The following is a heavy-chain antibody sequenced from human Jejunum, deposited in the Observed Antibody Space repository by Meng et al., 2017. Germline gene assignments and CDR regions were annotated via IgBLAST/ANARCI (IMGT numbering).Heavy chain of an antibody. CDR2: INSDGSGS. J-gene: IGHJ6*02. CDR1: GFTFSSFW. V-gene: IGHV3-74*01. Sequence: GGSLRLSCEASGFTFSSFWMHWVRQAPGKGLVWVSRINSDGSGSSYADSVKGRFTISRDNAKITLYLQMNSLRAEDTAVYYCATPYCSSTSCYQIGAGMDVWGQGTTVTVSS. D-gene: IGHD2-2*01. CDR3: ATPYCSSTSCYQIGAGMDV.